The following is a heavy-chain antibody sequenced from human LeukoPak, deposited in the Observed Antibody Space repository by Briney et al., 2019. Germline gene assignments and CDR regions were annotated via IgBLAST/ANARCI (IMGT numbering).Heavy chain of an antibody. D-gene: IGHD1-26*01. CDR1: GFTFDDYA. V-gene: IGHV3-9*01. J-gene: IGHJ4*02. Sequence: PGGSLRLSCAASGFTFDDYAMHWVRQGPGKGLEWVSGISWNSGGIGYADSVKGRFTISRDNTKNTLYLQMNSLRAEDTAVYYCARIGASVGAIDYWGQGTLVTVSS. CDR2: ISWNSGGI. CDR3: ARIGASVGAIDY.